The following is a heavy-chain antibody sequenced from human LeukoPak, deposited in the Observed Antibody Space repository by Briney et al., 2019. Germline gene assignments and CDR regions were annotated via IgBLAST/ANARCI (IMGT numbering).Heavy chain of an antibody. CDR1: GFTFGDYY. CDR3: ARRMVRGVIKETDAFDI. V-gene: IGHV3-11*04. Sequence: GALRLSCAASGFTFGDYYMSWIRQAPGKGLEWVSYISSSGSTIYYADSVKGRFTISRDNAKNSLYLQMNSLRAEDTAVYYCARRMVRGVIKETDAFDIWGQGTMVTVSS. CDR2: ISSSGSTI. D-gene: IGHD3-10*01. J-gene: IGHJ3*02.